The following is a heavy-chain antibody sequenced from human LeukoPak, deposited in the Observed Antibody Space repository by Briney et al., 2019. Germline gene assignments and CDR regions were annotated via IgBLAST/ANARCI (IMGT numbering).Heavy chain of an antibody. D-gene: IGHD2-15*01. Sequence: GGSLRLSCAASGFTFSNYAMSWVRQAPGKGLEWVSTISGSGGITLYADSVKGRFTISRDNSKNTLFLQMNSLRAEDTAVYYCAKGYSTDNGRTRPYFDYWGQGTLVTVSS. J-gene: IGHJ4*02. CDR2: ISGSGGIT. V-gene: IGHV3-23*01. CDR1: GFTFSNYA. CDR3: AKGYSTDNGRTRPYFDY.